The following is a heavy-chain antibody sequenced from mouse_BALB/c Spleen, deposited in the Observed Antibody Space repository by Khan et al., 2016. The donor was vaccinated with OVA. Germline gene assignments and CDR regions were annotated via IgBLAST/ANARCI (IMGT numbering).Heavy chain of an antibody. D-gene: IGHD1-1*01. CDR1: GFTFSNYA. J-gene: IGHJ2*01. CDR3: ERTPGYYDSNYFDY. CDR2: ISSGGSFT. Sequence: EVELVESGGGLVKPGGSLKLSCAATGFTFSNYAMSWVRQTPEKRLEWVATISSGGSFTYYPDSVKGRFTISRDNAKSTMYLQMGSLRSDDTAMYFCERTPGYYDSNYFDYWGQGTTLTASS. V-gene: IGHV5-9-3*01.